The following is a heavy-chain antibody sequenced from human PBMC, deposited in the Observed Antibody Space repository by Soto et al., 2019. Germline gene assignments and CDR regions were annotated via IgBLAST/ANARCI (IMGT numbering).Heavy chain of an antibody. Sequence: QVQLQQWGAGLLKPSETLSLNCAVYGGSFSGYYWSWIRQPPGKGLEWIGEINHSGSTNYNPSLKSRVTISVDTSKNQFSLKLSSVTAADTAVYYCARAAYYDTSYYYYYYMDVWGKGTTVTVSS. D-gene: IGHD3-9*01. CDR2: INHSGST. CDR1: GGSFSGYY. CDR3: ARAAYYDTSYYYYYYMDV. V-gene: IGHV4-34*01. J-gene: IGHJ6*03.